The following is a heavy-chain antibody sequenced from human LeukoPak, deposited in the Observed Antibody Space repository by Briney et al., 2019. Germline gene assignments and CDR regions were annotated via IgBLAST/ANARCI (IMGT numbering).Heavy chain of an antibody. Sequence: ASVKVSCKASGHTFTSYGISWVRQAPGQGLEWMGWISAYNGNTNYAQKLQGRVTMTTDTSTSTAYMELRSLRSDDTAVYYCARDAPTPLRFLEWLPHDAFDIWGQGTMVTVSS. V-gene: IGHV1-18*01. CDR3: ARDAPTPLRFLEWLPHDAFDI. D-gene: IGHD3-3*01. CDR1: GHTFTSYG. CDR2: ISAYNGNT. J-gene: IGHJ3*02.